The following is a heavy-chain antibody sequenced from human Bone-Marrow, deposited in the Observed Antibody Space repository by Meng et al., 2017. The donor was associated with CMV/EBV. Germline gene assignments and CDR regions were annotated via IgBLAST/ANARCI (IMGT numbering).Heavy chain of an antibody. Sequence: GSLRLSCTVSGYSISSGYYWGWIRQPPGKGLEWIGSIYHSGSTYYNPSLKSRVTISVDTSKNQFSLKLSSVTAADTAVYYCARDEVTLIYGMDFWGQGTTVTFSS. D-gene: IGHD4-23*01. CDR2: IYHSGST. J-gene: IGHJ6*02. CDR3: ARDEVTLIYGMDF. V-gene: IGHV4-38-2*02. CDR1: GYSISSGYY.